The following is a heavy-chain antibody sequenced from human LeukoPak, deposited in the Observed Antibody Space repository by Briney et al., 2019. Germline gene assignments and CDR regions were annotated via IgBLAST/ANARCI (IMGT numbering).Heavy chain of an antibody. V-gene: IGHV3-20*04. CDR1: GFTFDDYG. CDR3: AREGDGYNSPIDY. J-gene: IGHJ4*02. Sequence: PGGSLRLSCAASGFTFDDYGMSWVRQAPGKGLERVSGINWNGGSTGYADSVKGRLTISRDNAKNSLFLQMNSLRAEDTAVYYCAREGDGYNSPIDYWGQGTLVTVSS. D-gene: IGHD5-24*01. CDR2: INWNGGST.